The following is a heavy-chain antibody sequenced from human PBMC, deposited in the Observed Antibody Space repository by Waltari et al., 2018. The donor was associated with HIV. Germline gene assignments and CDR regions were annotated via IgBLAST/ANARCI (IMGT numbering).Heavy chain of an antibody. V-gene: IGHV3-48*04. Sequence: EVQLVESGGDLVQPGGSLRLSCAASGFSFSSSSMNWVRQAPGKGLEWISYISNSGNTIDYADSVKGRFTISRDNAKNSLSLQMHSLRAEDTAVYYCARARGYSYGYEDYWGQGALVTVSS. CDR2: ISNSGNTI. D-gene: IGHD5-18*01. CDR1: GFSFSSSS. CDR3: ARARGYSYGYEDY. J-gene: IGHJ4*02.